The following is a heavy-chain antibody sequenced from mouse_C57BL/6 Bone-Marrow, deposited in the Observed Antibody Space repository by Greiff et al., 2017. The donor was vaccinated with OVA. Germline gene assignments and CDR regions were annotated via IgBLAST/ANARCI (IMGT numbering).Heavy chain of an antibody. CDR3: ARKTVGRDYFDY. CDR2: IDPSDSYT. CDR1: GYTFTSYW. D-gene: IGHD1-1*01. Sequence: VKLQQPGAELVMPGASVKLSCKASGYTFTSYWMHWVKQRPGQGLEWIGEIDPSDSYTNYNQKFKGKSTLTVDKSSSTAYMQLSSLTSEDSAVYYCARKTVGRDYFDYWGQGTTLTVSS. J-gene: IGHJ2*01. V-gene: IGHV1-69*01.